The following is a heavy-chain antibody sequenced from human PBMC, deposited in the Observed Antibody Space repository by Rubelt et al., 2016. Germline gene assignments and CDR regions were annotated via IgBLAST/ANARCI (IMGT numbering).Heavy chain of an antibody. D-gene: IGHD6-19*01. J-gene: IGHJ4*02. V-gene: IGHV3-7*01. Sequence: EVQLLESGGGLVQPGGSLRLSCAGSGFRWMNWVRQAPGKGLEWVAIIKKDGSEVIYVESVKGRFTISRDKANNSLYRQMNSLRADDTAVYYCAGGSGWLIDDWGQGTEGTVSA. CDR1: GFRW. CDR2: IKKDGSEV. CDR3: AGGSGWLIDD.